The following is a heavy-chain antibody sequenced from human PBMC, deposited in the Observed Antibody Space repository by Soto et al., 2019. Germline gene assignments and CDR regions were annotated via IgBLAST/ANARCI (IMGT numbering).Heavy chain of an antibody. V-gene: IGHV3-33*01. CDR2: TWYDGSNK. D-gene: IGHD1-26*01. J-gene: IGHJ6*02. CDR1: GFTFSSYG. Sequence: QVQLVESGGGVVQPGRSLRLSCAASGFTFSSYGMHWVRQAPGKGLEWVAVTWYDGSNKNYADSVKGRFTISRDNSKNTLYLQMNRLRAEDTAVYYCARDPLYYVAYSYGMDVWGQGTTVTGSS. CDR3: ARDPLYYVAYSYGMDV.